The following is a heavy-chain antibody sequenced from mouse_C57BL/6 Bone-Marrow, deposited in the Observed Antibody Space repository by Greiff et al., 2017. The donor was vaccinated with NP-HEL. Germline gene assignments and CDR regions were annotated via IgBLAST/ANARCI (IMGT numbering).Heavy chain of an antibody. CDR3: ARFYDGYYGYAMDC. V-gene: IGHV2-6*03. Sequence: VQRVESGPGLVAPSQSLSITCTVSGFSLTSYGVHWVRQPPGKGLEWLVVIWSDGSTTYNSALKSRLSISKDNSKSQVVLKMNSLQTDDTAMYYGARFYDGYYGYAMDCWGKGTSVTVSS. J-gene: IGHJ4*01. D-gene: IGHD2-3*01. CDR2: IWSDGST. CDR1: GFSLTSYG.